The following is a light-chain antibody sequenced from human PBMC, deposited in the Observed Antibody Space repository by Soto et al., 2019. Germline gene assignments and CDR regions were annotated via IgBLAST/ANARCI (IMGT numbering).Light chain of an antibody. CDR3: QSYDSSLSGVV. CDR2: GNS. Sequence: QSVLTQPPSVSGAPGQRVTISCTGSSSNIGAGYDVHWYQQLPGTAPKLLIYGNSNRPSGVPDRFSGSKSGTSDSLAITGLQAEDEADYYCQSYDSSLSGVVFGGGTQLTVL. CDR1: SSNIGAGYD. J-gene: IGLJ2*01. V-gene: IGLV1-40*01.